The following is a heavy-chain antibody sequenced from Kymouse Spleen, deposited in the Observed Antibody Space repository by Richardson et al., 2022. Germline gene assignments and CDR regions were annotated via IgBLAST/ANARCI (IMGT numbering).Heavy chain of an antibody. CDR3: ARYYYGSGSSPTTTVWTS. V-gene: IGHV3-33*01. D-gene: IGHD3-10*01. J-gene: IGHJ6*02. Sequence: QVQLVESGGGVVQPGRSLRLSCAASGFTFSSYGMHWVRQAPGKGLEWVAVIWYDGSNKYYADSVKGRFTISRDNSKNTLYLQMNSLRAEDTAVYYCARYYYGSGSSPTTTVWTSGAKGPRSPSPQ. CDR2: IWYDGSNK. CDR1: GFTFSSYG.